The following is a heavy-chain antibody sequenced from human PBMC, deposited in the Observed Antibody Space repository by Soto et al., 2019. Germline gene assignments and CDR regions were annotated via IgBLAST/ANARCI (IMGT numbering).Heavy chain of an antibody. Sequence: GSGPTLVNPTQTLTLTFTFSGFSLITSGLGVGWIRQPPGKALEWLAHIFSNDEKSYSTSLKSRLTISKDTSKSQVVLTMTNMDPVDTATYYCARIRRARTTTEVVIHYRRHAPPVTVPS. J-gene: IGHJ4*01. CDR2: IFSNDEK. V-gene: IGHV2-26*01. CDR1: GFSLITSGLG. D-gene: IGHD3-22*01. CDR3: ARIRRARTTTEVVIHY.